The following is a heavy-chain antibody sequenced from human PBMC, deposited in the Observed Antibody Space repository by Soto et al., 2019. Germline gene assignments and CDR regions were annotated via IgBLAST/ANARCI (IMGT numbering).Heavy chain of an antibody. V-gene: IGHV3-21*06. J-gene: IGHJ4*02. CDR1: GFTFTRYS. CDR3: ARGSEDLTSNFDY. Sequence: PGGSLRLSCAASGFTFTRYSMNWVRQAPGKGLEWVSSISSTTNYIYYGDSMKGRFTISRDNAKISLYLEMNSLRAEDTAVYYCARGSEDLTSNFDYWGQGTLVTVSS. CDR2: ISSTTNYI.